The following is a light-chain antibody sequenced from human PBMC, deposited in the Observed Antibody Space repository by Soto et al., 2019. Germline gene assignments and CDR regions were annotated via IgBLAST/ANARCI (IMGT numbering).Light chain of an antibody. J-gene: IGKJ2*01. CDR3: QQYSNYPMYT. Sequence: DIQMTQSPSTLSASVGDRVTITCRASQSISTWLAWYQQKPGKAPKLLIYKASTLERGVPSRFSGSGYGTEFTVTISSLQPDDFATYYCQQYSNYPMYTFGQGTKVDIK. V-gene: IGKV1-5*03. CDR2: KAS. CDR1: QSISTW.